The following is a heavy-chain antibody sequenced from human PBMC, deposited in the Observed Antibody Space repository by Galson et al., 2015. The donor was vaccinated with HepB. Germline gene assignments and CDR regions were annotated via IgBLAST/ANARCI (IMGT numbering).Heavy chain of an antibody. J-gene: IGHJ3*01. CDR3: ARRTVAPTRGAFDL. V-gene: IGHV4-34*01. D-gene: IGHD4-23*01. CDR2: INHSGSA. CDR1: GGSFSAYY. Sequence: SETLSLTCAVSGGSFSAYYWNWIRQPPGKGLECIGEINHSGSANYNPSLKSRVTISVDTSKNHFSLNLSSVTAADTAVYYCARRTVAPTRGAFDLWGQGTMVTVSS.